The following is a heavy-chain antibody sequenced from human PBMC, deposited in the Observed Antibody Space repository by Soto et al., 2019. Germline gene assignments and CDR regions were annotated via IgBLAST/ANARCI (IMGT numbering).Heavy chain of an antibody. CDR3: ASGITGTTSVY. Sequence: PGGSLRLSWLASGFTFSSYGMHWVRQAPGKGLEWVAVISYDGSNKYYADSVKGRFTISRDNSKNTLYLQMNSLRAEDTAVYYCASGITGTTSVYWGKGTRVTVSS. D-gene: IGHD1-7*01. J-gene: IGHJ4*02. V-gene: IGHV3-30*03. CDR1: GFTFSSYG. CDR2: ISYDGSNK.